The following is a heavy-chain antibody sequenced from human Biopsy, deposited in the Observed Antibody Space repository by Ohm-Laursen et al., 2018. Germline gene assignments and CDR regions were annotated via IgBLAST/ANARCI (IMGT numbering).Heavy chain of an antibody. CDR3: ASAGYNPDWNFDL. V-gene: IGHV4-4*07. J-gene: IGHJ2*01. Sequence: SETLSLTCTVSGGSINSYYWSWMRQPAGKGLEWIGRLFTSGTTNYSPSLNNRVTMSVNTSKKQFSLMLSSVTAADTAVYYCASAGYNPDWNFDLWGRGTRVTVSS. CDR2: LFTSGTT. D-gene: IGHD5-24*01. CDR1: GGSINSYY.